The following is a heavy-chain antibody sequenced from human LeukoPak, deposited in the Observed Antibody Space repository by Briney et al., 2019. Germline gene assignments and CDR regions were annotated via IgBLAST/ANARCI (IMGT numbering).Heavy chain of an antibody. CDR3: VRGGDYDFWSGYRRPNWFDP. CDR2: IWYDGSNK. D-gene: IGHD3-3*01. V-gene: IGHV3-33*01. CDR1: GFTFSSYG. J-gene: IGHJ5*02. Sequence: GRSLRLSCAASGFTFSSYGMHWVRQAPGKGLEWVAVIWYDGSNKYYADSVKGRFTISRDNSKNTLYLQMNSLRAEDTAVYYCVRGGDYDFWSGYRRPNWFDPWGQGTLVTVSS.